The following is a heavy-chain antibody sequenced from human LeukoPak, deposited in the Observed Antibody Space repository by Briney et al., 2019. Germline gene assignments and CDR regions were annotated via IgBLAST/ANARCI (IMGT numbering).Heavy chain of an antibody. J-gene: IGHJ4*02. V-gene: IGHV3-49*04. CDR2: IRSKAYGGTT. CDR3: LPDCGGDCARDS. D-gene: IGHD2-21*02. CDR1: GFTFGDYA. Sequence: GRSLRLSCTASGFTFGDYAMSWVRQAPGKGLEWVGFIRSKAYGGTTEYAASVKGRFTISRDDSKSIAYLQMNSLKTEDTAVYYCLPDCGGDCARDSWGQGTLVTVSS.